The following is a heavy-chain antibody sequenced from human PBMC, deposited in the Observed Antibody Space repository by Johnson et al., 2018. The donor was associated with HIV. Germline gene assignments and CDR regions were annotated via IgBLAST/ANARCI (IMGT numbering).Heavy chain of an antibody. CDR1: GFTVSSNY. D-gene: IGHD3-10*01. V-gene: IGHV3-30-3*01. J-gene: IGHJ3*02. Sequence: QVQLVESGGGLVQPGGSLRLSCAASGFTVSSNYMSWVRRAPGKGLEWVAVISYDGGNKYYADSVKGRFTISRDNSKNTLYLQMNSLRAEDTAVYYCARAATPFGDWEAFDIWGQGTMVTVSS. CDR3: ARAATPFGDWEAFDI. CDR2: ISYDGGNK.